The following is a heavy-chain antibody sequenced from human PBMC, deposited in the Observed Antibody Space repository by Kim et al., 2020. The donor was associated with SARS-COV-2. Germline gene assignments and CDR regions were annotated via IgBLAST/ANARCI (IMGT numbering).Heavy chain of an antibody. J-gene: IGHJ4*02. V-gene: IGHV1-2*06. CDR3: ARVRRHDYKYYFDY. CDR1: GYTFTDFY. D-gene: IGHD4-4*01. Sequence: ASVKVSCKASGYTFTDFYIHWVRQAPGQGLEWMGRVNPNSAGTNYAHNFQDRVTMTADTSITTAYMELSRLTSDDTAVYHCARVRRHDYKYYFDYWGQGTLVTVSS. CDR2: VNPNSAGT.